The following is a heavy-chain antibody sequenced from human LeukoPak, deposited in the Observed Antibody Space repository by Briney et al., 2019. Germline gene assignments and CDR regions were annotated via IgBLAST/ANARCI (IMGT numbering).Heavy chain of an antibody. CDR1: GGSIRNYY. D-gene: IGHD3-10*01. CDR2: IFYSGST. CDR3: ASSSSGSYYNGFDI. Sequence: PSETLSLTCSLSGGSIRNYYWTWIRQPPGKGLEWIGYIFYSGSTNYNPSLKSRVTISLDTSKNHFSLKLNSVTAADTAVYYCASSSSGSYYNGFDIWGQGTMVTVAS. V-gene: IGHV4-59*01. J-gene: IGHJ3*02.